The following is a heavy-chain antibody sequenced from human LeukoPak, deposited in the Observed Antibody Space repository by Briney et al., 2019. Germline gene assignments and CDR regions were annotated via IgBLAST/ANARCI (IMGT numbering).Heavy chain of an antibody. D-gene: IGHD5-18*01. V-gene: IGHV3-9*01. Sequence: SLRLSCAASGFTFDDYAMHWVRQAPGKGLEWVSGISWNSGSIGYADSVKGRFTISRDNAKNSLYLQMNSLRAEDTALYYCAKDATGAMGGPFDYWGQGTLVTVSS. CDR2: ISWNSGSI. J-gene: IGHJ4*02. CDR3: AKDATGAMGGPFDY. CDR1: GFTFDDYA.